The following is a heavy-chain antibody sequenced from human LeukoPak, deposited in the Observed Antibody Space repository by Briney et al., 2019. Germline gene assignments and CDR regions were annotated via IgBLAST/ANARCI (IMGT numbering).Heavy chain of an antibody. CDR2: ISYDGSNK. CDR1: GFTFSSYA. CDR3: ARDKEGVVYSSGYYYPDY. Sequence: GGSLSLSCAASGFTFSSYAMHWVRQAPGKGLEWVAVISYDGSNKYYADSVKGRFTISRDNSKNTLYLQMNSLRAEDTAVYYCARDKEGVVYSSGYYYPDYWGQGTLVTVSS. J-gene: IGHJ4*02. V-gene: IGHV3-30*04. D-gene: IGHD3-22*01.